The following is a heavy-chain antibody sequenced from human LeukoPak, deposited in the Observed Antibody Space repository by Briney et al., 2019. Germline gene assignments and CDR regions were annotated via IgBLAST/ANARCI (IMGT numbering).Heavy chain of an antibody. J-gene: IGHJ4*02. CDR1: GGSISSGVFH. CDR3: ARSPGRSCNGTDCFYY. CDR2: ISYTGNT. V-gene: IGHV4-31*03. Sequence: PSETLSLTCTVSGGSISSGVFHWSWVRQLPGKGLSWIGYISYTGNTHYSPSLKSRVSISVDTSKNQMSPTLISVTSADTAVYFCARSPGRSCNGTDCFYYWGQGAQVIVSS. D-gene: IGHD2-8*02.